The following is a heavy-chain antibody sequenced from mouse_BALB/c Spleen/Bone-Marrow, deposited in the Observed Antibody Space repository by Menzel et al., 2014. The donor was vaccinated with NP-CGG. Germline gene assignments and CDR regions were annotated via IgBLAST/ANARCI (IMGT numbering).Heavy chain of an antibody. Sequence: DVQLQESGGGLVQPGGSRKLSCAASGFTFRSFGMHWARQAPEKGLEWVAYISGGTSTIYYADTVKGRFTISRDNPNNTLFLQMTSLRSEDTAMYYCVRGGYYVPSYFDSWGQGPTLTVSS. V-gene: IGHV5-17*02. J-gene: IGHJ2*01. CDR2: ISGGTSTI. CDR1: GFTFRSFG. D-gene: IGHD2-3*01. CDR3: VRGGYYVPSYFDS.